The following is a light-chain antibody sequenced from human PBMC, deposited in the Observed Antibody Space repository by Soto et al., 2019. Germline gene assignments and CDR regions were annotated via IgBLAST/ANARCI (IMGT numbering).Light chain of an antibody. CDR2: GAS. CDR3: QQYGNIPVT. CDR1: QSVTNSY. Sequence: EIVLTQSPGTLSLSPGEGATLSCRASQSVTNSYLAWYQQKPGQPPRLLIYGASTRATGIPDRFSVSGSGTDFTLTISRVEPEDSAVFFCQQYGNIPVTFGQGTRLETK. V-gene: IGKV3-20*01. J-gene: IGKJ5*01.